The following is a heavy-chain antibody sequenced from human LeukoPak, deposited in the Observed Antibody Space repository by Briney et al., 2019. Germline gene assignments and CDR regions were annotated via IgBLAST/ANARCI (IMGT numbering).Heavy chain of an antibody. Sequence: GGSLRLSCAASGFTFSSYSMNWVRQAPGKGLEWVSSISSSSSSHIYYADSVKGRFTISRDNAKNSLYLQMNSLRAEDTAVYYCARPVAVAGTFEFDYWGQGTLVTVSS. CDR1: GFTFSSYS. J-gene: IGHJ4*02. CDR2: ISSSSSSHI. V-gene: IGHV3-21*01. CDR3: ARPVAVAGTFEFDY. D-gene: IGHD6-19*01.